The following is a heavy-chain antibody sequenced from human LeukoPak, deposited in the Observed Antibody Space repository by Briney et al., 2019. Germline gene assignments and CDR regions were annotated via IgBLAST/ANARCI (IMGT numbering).Heavy chain of an antibody. J-gene: IGHJ3*02. V-gene: IGHV4-59*08. CDR2: IYHSGST. Sequence: SETLSLTCTVSGGSISTYYWTWIRQPPGKGLEWIGYIYHSGSTNYNPSLKSRVTISVDTSKNQFSLKLISVTAADTAVYYCARASSGWIDAFDIWGQGTMVTVSS. D-gene: IGHD6-19*01. CDR3: ARASSGWIDAFDI. CDR1: GGSISTYY.